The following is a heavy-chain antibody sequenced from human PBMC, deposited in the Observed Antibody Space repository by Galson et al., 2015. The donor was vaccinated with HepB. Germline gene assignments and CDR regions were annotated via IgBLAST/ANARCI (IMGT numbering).Heavy chain of an antibody. D-gene: IGHD4-23*01. V-gene: IGHV3-30*03. Sequence: SLRLSCAASGFTFGLYGMHWVRQPPGKGLDWVTAISFDGSHKFYADSVKGRFTISRDDSKNTLYLQMNSLRAEDTAVYYCATLSNSGRYFDFWGQGTLVTVSS. CDR1: GFTFGLYG. CDR2: ISFDGSHK. CDR3: ATLSNSGRYFDF. J-gene: IGHJ4*02.